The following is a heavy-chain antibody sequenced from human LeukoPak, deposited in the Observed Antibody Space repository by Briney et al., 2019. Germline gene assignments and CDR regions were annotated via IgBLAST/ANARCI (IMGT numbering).Heavy chain of an antibody. CDR2: IIPFGGIA. CDR3: ARGGLNRWERNLDY. CDR1: GGSFSSYV. J-gene: IGHJ4*02. D-gene: IGHD1-26*01. Sequence: SVKVSCKASGGSFSSYVISWVRQAPGQGLEWMGRIIPFGGIANYAQKFQGRVTLTADTSTTTAYMELSSLRSEDTAVYYCARGGLNRWERNLDYWGQGTLVTVSS. V-gene: IGHV1-69*04.